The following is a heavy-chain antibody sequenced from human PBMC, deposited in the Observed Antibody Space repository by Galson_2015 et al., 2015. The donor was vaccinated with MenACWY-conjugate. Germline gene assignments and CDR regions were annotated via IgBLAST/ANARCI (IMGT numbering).Heavy chain of an antibody. CDR2: INPEGSRG. V-gene: IGHV3-7*01. D-gene: IGHD3/OR15-3a*01. CDR1: GFTFSNSW. J-gene: IGHJ4*02. Sequence: SLRLSCAASGFTFSNSWMNWIRQAPGSGLEWVANINPEGSRGTYVDSVKGRFTISRDNAENSVYLEMNSLRPEDTAVFYCAAWTAVDNYWAQGTLVTVSS. CDR3: AAWTAVDNY.